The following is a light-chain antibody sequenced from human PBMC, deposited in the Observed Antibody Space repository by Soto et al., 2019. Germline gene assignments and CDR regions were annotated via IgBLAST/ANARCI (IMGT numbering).Light chain of an antibody. CDR1: QSLIHSDGNTY. CDR2: EVS. Sequence: DVVMTQSPLSLPVTLGQPASISCRSSQSLIHSDGNTYLNWFQQRPGQSPRRLIYEVSDRDSGVPDRFSGSGSGTDFTLKISRVEADDVGVYYCMQGTHWPWTFGQGTEVEIK. V-gene: IGKV2-30*02. J-gene: IGKJ1*01. CDR3: MQGTHWPWT.